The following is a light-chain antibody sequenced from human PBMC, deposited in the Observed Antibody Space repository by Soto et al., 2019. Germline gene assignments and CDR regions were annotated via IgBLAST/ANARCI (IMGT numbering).Light chain of an antibody. CDR2: KAS. J-gene: IGKJ1*01. Sequence: DIQMTQSPSTLSAYVGDRVTITCRASQTISSWLAWYQQKPGKAPKLLIYKASTLKSGVPSRFSGSGSGTKFTLTIASLQPDDFATYYCQQYETFSGTFGPGTKVE. CDR3: QQYETFSGT. CDR1: QTISSW. V-gene: IGKV1-5*03.